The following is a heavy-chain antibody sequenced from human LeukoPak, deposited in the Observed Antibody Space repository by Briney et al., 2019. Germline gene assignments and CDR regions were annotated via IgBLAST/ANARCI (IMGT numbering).Heavy chain of an antibody. J-gene: IGHJ4*02. CDR2: IIVGSGRT. D-gene: IGHD1-26*01. Sequence: ASVRVSCTASGFTFSNSAIQWVRQARGQRLEWIGWIIVGSGRTHYTQNLQERVTITRDMSTNTAYMELSSLRSDDTAVYYCAAELYSGSYGRCCSFAFWGQGTQVTVSS. CDR1: GFTFSNSA. CDR3: AAELYSGSYGRCCSFAF. V-gene: IGHV1-58*02.